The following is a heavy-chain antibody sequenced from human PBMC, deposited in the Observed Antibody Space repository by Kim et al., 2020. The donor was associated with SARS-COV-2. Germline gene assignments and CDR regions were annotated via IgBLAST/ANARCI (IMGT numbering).Heavy chain of an antibody. V-gene: IGHV3-33*01. CDR1: GFTFSSYG. D-gene: IGHD6-6*01. CDR2: IWYDGSNK. CDR3: ARDLSYSSSYQTYYYYGMDV. J-gene: IGHJ6*02. Sequence: GGSLRLSCAASGFTFSSYGMHWVRQAPGKGLEWVAVIWYDGSNKYYADSVKGRFTISRDNSKNTLYLQMNSLRAEDTAVYYCARDLSYSSSYQTYYYYGMDVWGQGTTVTVSS.